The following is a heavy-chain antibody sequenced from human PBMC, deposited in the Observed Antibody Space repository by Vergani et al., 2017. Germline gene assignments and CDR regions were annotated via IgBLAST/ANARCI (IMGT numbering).Heavy chain of an antibody. CDR3: ARARCIETCYMSNWLDS. J-gene: IGHJ5*01. CDR1: GFSFNSHW. D-gene: IGHD3-9*01. V-gene: IGHV3-74*03. CDR2: IKSDGRIT. Sequence: DVHLAESGGGFFQPGGSLRLSCSASGFSFNSHWMHWVRQVPGKGLVWVSRIKSDGRITAYADSVKGRFTISRDNAQNTLYLQMNSLRVEDTGVYYCARARCIETCYMSNWLDSWGQGTLVTVSS.